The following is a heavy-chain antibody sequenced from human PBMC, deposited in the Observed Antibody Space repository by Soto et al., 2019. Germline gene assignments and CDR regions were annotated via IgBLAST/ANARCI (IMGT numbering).Heavy chain of an antibody. D-gene: IGHD3-16*02. Sequence: PSETLSLTCAVFGGSISSSNWWSWVRQPPGKGLEWIGEIYHSGSTNYDPSLKSRVTISVDKSKNQFSLKLSSVTAADTAVYYCATSPSSLARLYYGMDVWGQGTTVTVSS. CDR2: IYHSGST. CDR3: ATSPSSLARLYYGMDV. V-gene: IGHV4-4*02. CDR1: GGSISSSNW. J-gene: IGHJ6*02.